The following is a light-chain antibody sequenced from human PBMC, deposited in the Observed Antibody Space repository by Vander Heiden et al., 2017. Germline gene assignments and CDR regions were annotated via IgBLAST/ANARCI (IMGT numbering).Light chain of an antibody. CDR1: QSVSSN. V-gene: IGKV3-15*01. Sequence: EIGLPQSPATLSVSPGERATLSCRASQSVSSNLAWYQQKPGQAPRLLIYGASTRATGIPARFSGSGSGTEFTLTISSLQSEDFAVYYCQQYNNWLPWTFGQGTKVEIK. CDR2: GAS. J-gene: IGKJ1*01. CDR3: QQYNNWLPWT.